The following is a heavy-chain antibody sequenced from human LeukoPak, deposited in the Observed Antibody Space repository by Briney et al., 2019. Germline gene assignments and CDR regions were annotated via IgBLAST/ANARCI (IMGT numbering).Heavy chain of an antibody. CDR2: IKQDGSEK. CDR1: GITFSNYW. Sequence: GGSLRLSCVVSGITFSNYWMSWVRQAPGKGLEWVANIKQDGSEKNYVDSVKGRFTISRDNARNSLYLQMNSLRAEDTAVYYRASGLRGSYWGQGSLVTVSS. D-gene: IGHD4-17*01. V-gene: IGHV3-7*03. CDR3: ASGLRGSY. J-gene: IGHJ4*02.